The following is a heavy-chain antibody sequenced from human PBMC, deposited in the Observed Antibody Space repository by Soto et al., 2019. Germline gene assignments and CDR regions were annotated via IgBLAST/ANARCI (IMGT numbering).Heavy chain of an antibody. CDR2: MNPNSGNT. V-gene: IGHV1-8*01. CDR3: ARDRRGGVYSSGWYGTAFDI. Sequence: GASVKVSCKASGYTFTSYDINWVRQATGQGLEWMGWMNPNSGNTGYAQKFQGRVTMTRNTSISTAYMELSSLRSEDTAVYYCARDRRGGVYSSGWYGTAFDIWGQGTMVTVSS. CDR1: GYTFTSYD. D-gene: IGHD6-19*01. J-gene: IGHJ3*02.